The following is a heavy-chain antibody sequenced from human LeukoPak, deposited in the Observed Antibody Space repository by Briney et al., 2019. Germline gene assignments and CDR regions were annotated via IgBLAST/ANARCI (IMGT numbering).Heavy chain of an antibody. CDR1: GYTFTGYY. D-gene: IGHD3-22*01. J-gene: IGHJ4*02. CDR3: ARDQYYYDSSGPQGDY. CDR2: INPNSGGT. V-gene: IGHV1-2*02. Sequence: GASVKVSCKASGYTFTGYYMHWVRQAPGQGLEWMGWINPNSGGTNYAQKFQGRVTMTRDTSISTAYMELSRLRSDDTAVYYCARDQYYYDSSGPQGDYWGQGTLVTVSS.